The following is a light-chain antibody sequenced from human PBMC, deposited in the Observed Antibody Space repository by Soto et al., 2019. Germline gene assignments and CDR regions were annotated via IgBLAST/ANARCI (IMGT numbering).Light chain of an antibody. V-gene: IGKV1-5*03. J-gene: IGKJ1*01. CDR3: QQYKSYWT. Sequence: DIQMTQSPSTLSASVGDRVNITCRASQSISNWLAWYQQKPGKAPKLLIYEASSLESGVPSRFSGSGSGTEFTLTISSLQPDDFATYYCQQYKSYWTFGQGTKVEIK. CDR1: QSISNW. CDR2: EAS.